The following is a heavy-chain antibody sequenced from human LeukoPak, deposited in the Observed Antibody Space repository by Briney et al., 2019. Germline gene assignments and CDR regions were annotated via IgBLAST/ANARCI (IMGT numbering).Heavy chain of an antibody. Sequence: GGSLRLSCAASGFTFSSYWMSWVRQAPGKGLEWVANIKQDGSEKYYADSVKGRFTISRDNSKNTLYLQMNSLRAEDTAVYYCARSIVGAKELQLDYWGQGTLVTVSS. J-gene: IGHJ4*02. CDR2: IKQDGSEK. CDR3: ARSIVGAKELQLDY. V-gene: IGHV3-7*01. CDR1: GFTFSSYW. D-gene: IGHD1-26*01.